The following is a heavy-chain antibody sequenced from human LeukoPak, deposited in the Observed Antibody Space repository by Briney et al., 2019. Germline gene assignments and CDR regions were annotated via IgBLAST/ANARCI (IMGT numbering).Heavy chain of an antibody. J-gene: IGHJ4*02. CDR2: ISTSGADA. D-gene: IGHD4-17*01. CDR3: AKGQNGALRDY. Sequence: GGSLRLSCTASGFTFSSYAMVWVRQVPRKGLEWVSAISTSGADASYADSVKGRFTVSRDNSKNTLSLQMNSLRADDTALYYCAKGQNGALRDYWGQGTLVTVSS. V-gene: IGHV3-23*01. CDR1: GFTFSSYA.